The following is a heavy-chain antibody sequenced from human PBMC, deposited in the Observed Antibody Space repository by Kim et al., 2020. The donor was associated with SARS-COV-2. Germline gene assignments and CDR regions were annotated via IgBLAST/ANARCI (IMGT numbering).Heavy chain of an antibody. J-gene: IGHJ4*02. Sequence: KYSQKFRGRVTITRDTSASTAYMELSSLRSEDTAVYYCARAYSSGWYIDYWGQGTLVTVSS. D-gene: IGHD6-19*01. V-gene: IGHV1-3*01. CDR3: ARAYSSGWYIDY.